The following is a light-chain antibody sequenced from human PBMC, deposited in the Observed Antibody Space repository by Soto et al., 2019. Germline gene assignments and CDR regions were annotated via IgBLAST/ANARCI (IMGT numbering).Light chain of an antibody. CDR1: QGIGND. V-gene: IGKV1-6*01. CDR2: AAY. Sequence: AIPMTQSPSSLSASVGDRVTITCRASQGIGNDLGWYQQKPGKAPKLLIYAAYSLQSGVPSRFSGSGSGTDFTLTISSLQPEDFATYYCLQDYNYPRTFGQGTKLEIK. CDR3: LQDYNYPRT. J-gene: IGKJ2*01.